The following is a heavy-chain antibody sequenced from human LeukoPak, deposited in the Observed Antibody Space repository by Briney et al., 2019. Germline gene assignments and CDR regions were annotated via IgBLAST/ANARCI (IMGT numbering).Heavy chain of an antibody. J-gene: IGHJ5*02. D-gene: IGHD1-26*01. V-gene: IGHV1-69*05. CDR2: IIPIVGTA. Sequence: ASVKVSCKASGGTFSNYAIRWVRQAPGQGLEWMGGIIPIVGTANYAHKFQGRFTITRDESKSTAYIELSSLRSEDTAVYYCARWGGSYTYNWFDPGGEGTLVTVSS. CDR1: GGTFSNYA. CDR3: ARWGGSYTYNWFDP.